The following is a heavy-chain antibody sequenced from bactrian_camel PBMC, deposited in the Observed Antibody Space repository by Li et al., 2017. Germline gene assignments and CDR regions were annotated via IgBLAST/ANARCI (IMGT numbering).Heavy chain of an antibody. CDR1: GDTFRSYC. Sequence: HVQLVESGGGLVQPGGSLRLSCAASGDTFRSYCMTWWRQAPGKEREGVAGIDSDGATTYANSVKGRFTISRDDNKNTLYLQMNNLQPEDTAMYSCALDLRWAGYVRCAAGWTGDFADWGQGTQVTVS. CDR2: IDSDGAT. V-gene: IGHV3S26*01. D-gene: IGHD1*01. J-gene: IGHJ6*01. CDR3: ALDLRWAGYVRCAAGWTGDFAD.